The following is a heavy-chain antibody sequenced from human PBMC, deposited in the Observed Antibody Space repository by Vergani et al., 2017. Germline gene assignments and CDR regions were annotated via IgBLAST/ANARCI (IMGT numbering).Heavy chain of an antibody. Sequence: QVRLEESGPGLVKPSETLSLTCSVSGYSIGSGFYWAWIRQSPGEGLQWLTSIHNRGKTYHNPSLKSRVSVSLDTSKNRFSLNRTSVTAADTAVYYCARGRGDNWYFDLWGRGTLVTVSS. D-gene: IGHD3-10*01. CDR3: ARGRGDNWYFDL. CDR1: GYSIGSGFY. CDR2: IHNRGKT. V-gene: IGHV4-38-2*01. J-gene: IGHJ2*01.